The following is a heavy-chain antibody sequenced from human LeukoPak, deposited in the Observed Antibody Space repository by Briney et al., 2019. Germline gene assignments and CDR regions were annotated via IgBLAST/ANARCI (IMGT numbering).Heavy chain of an antibody. J-gene: IGHJ5*02. V-gene: IGHV1-2*02. CDR3: ARGGGYCSSTSCYLGWFDP. D-gene: IGHD2-2*03. Sequence: ASVNVSCTASAYTFTGYYMHWVRQAPGQRLEWMGRINPNSGGTNYAQKFQGRVTMTRDTSISTAYMELSRLRSDDTAVYYCARGGGYCSSTSCYLGWFDPWGQGTLVTVSS. CDR2: INPNSGGT. CDR1: AYTFTGYY.